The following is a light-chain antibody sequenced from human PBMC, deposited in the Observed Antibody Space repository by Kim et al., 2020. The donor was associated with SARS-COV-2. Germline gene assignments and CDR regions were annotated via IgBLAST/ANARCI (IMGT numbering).Light chain of an antibody. CDR1: QSISTY. J-gene: IGKJ4*01. V-gene: IGKV3-11*01. CDR3: QQRFNWPLT. Sequence: LAPWESAPLPSRASQSISTYLAWYQQKPGQAPRLLIYGASNRATGFPARFSGSGSGTDFTLTISSLEPEDFAVYYCQQRFNWPLTFGGGTKVDIK. CDR2: GAS.